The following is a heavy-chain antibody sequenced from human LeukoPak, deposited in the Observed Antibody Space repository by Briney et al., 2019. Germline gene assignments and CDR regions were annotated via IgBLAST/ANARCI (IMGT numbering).Heavy chain of an antibody. V-gene: IGHV3-66*02. Sequence: GGSLRLSCAVSGFTVSSKFMSWVRQTPGKGLEWVSVIYSDGSTYYADSVKGRFTISRDNSKNTLYLQMNSLRAEDTAVYYCAKDMGYCSGGSCYLFDYWGQGTLVTVSS. CDR1: GFTVSSKF. CDR2: IYSDGST. CDR3: AKDMGYCSGGSCYLFDY. J-gene: IGHJ4*02. D-gene: IGHD2-15*01.